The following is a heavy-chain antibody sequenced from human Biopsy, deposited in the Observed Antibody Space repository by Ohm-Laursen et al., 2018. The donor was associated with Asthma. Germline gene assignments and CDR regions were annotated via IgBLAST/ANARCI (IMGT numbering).Heavy chain of an antibody. CDR3: ARKAGSCISRTCYSLDF. CDR2: INSVFGTT. CDR1: GGTFNTYV. V-gene: IGHV1-69*13. D-gene: IGHD2-2*01. J-gene: IGHJ4*02. Sequence: SVKVSCKSLGGTFNTYVIGWVRQAPGQGLGWMGGINSVFGTTTYPQKFQDRVTITADDSTSTVYMELSSLGSEDTAVYYCARKAGSCISRTCYSLDFWGQGTPVTVSS.